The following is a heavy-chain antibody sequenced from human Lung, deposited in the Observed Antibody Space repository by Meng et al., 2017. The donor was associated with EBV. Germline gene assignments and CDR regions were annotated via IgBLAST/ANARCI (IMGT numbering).Heavy chain of an antibody. D-gene: IGHD1-20*01. CDR1: GFTFSSYS. J-gene: IGHJ5*02. V-gene: IGHV3-21*01. CDR2: ISSGSSYI. Sequence: VQLVGSGGGLVKPGGSLRLSCTASGFTFSSYSINWIRQAPGKGLESVSSISSGSSYIYYADSVKGRFTISRDNAKNSLYLQMNSLRAEDTAVYYCARITGTGWFDPWGQGTLVTVSS. CDR3: ARITGTGWFDP.